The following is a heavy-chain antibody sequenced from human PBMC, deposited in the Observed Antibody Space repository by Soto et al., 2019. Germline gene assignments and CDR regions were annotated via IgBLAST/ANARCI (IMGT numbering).Heavy chain of an antibody. CDR1: GGSISSSSYY. Sequence: SETLSLTCTVSGGSISSSSYYWGWIRQPPGKGLEWIGSIYYSGNTYYNPSLKSRVTISVDTAKNQFSLKLSSVTAADTAVYYCARMGYSGYDLGLFDYWGQGTLVTASS. V-gene: IGHV4-39*01. CDR2: IYYSGNT. CDR3: ARMGYSGYDLGLFDY. D-gene: IGHD5-12*01. J-gene: IGHJ4*02.